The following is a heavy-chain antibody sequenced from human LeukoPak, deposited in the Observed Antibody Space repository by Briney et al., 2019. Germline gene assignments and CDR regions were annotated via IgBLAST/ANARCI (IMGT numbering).Heavy chain of an antibody. V-gene: IGHV4-39*01. CDR2: IYYSGAT. J-gene: IGHJ3*02. CDR1: GGSINTNIYY. CDR3: ARLKYSSGWAGAFDI. Sequence: NPSETLSLTCTVSGGSINTNIYYWGWIRQPPGKGLEWIGSIYYSGATYYNPSLKSRVTISVDTSKNQFSLKVTSVTAPDTAVYYCARLKYSSGWAGAFDIWGQGTMVTVSS. D-gene: IGHD6-19*01.